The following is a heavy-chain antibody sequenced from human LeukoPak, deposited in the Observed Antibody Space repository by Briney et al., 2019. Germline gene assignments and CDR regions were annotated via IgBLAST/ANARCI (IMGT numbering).Heavy chain of an antibody. J-gene: IGHJ5*02. CDR2: IIPILGIA. D-gene: IGHD3-10*01. V-gene: IGHV1-69*04. Sequence: GAAVKVSCKASGGTFSSYAISWVRQAPGQGLEWMGRIIPILGIANYAQKFQGRVTITADKSTSTAYMELSSLRSEDTAVYYCARDRGEGFGDLWGQGTLVTVSS. CDR3: ARDRGEGFGDL. CDR1: GGTFSSYA.